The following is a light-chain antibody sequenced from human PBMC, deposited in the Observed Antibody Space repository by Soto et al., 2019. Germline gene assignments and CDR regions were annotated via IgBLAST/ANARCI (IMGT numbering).Light chain of an antibody. J-gene: IGKJ1*01. CDR1: QSISTY. CDR3: QESYITPRE. CDR2: AAS. Sequence: FPISDTTPVWFASVGDVVSIISRASQSISTYLNWYQQTSGKAPKLLIFAASNLQSGVPSRFSGSGSGTDFTLTVSRLQPEDFATYYCQESYITPREFGQGTKVDI. V-gene: IGKV1-39*01.